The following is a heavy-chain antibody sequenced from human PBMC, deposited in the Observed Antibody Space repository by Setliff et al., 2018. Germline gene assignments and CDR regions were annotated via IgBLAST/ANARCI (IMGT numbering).Heavy chain of an antibody. CDR2: IYWDDDK. J-gene: IGHJ5*02. CDR3: AQRVAWSTNWNQGWFDP. D-gene: IGHD1-1*01. CDR1: GFSLTTNGVG. V-gene: IGHV2-5*02. Sequence: SGPTLVNPTQTLTLTCTFSGFSLTTNGVGVGWIRQPPGRALEWLAFIYWDDDKRYSPSLKSRLTITKDTPKNQVVLTMANMDPVDTATYYCAQRVAWSTNWNQGWFDPWGPGTLVTVSS.